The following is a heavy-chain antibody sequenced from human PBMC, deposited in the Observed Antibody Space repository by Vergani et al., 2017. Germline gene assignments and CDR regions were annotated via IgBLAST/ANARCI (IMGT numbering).Heavy chain of an antibody. Sequence: QVQLQQWGAGLLKPSETLSLTCAVSGGSFSGYYWSWIRKPPGKGLEWFGEINHSGSTNYNPYLKSGVSISVETSKNQCFLKLSSVTAADTAVYYCARGIGVVVPAAIGLHVDYWGQGTLVTVSS. D-gene: IGHD2-2*02. CDR1: GGSFSGYY. J-gene: IGHJ4*02. CDR3: ARGIGVVVPAAIGLHVDY. V-gene: IGHV4-34*01. CDR2: INHSGST.